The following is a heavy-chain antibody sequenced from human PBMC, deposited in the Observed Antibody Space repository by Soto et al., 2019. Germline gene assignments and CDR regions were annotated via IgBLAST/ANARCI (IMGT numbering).Heavy chain of an antibody. CDR3: ARGEGAVAGTNYYGMDV. J-gene: IGHJ6*02. CDR2: IYHSGST. Sequence: SETLSLTCTVSGGSISSGGYSWNWIRQPPGKGLEWIGYIYHSGSTYYNPSLKSRVTMSIDRFKKQLSLKLTSVTAADTAVYYCARGEGAVAGTNYYGMDVWGQGTTVTVSS. CDR1: GGSISSGGYS. D-gene: IGHD6-19*01. V-gene: IGHV4-30-2*01.